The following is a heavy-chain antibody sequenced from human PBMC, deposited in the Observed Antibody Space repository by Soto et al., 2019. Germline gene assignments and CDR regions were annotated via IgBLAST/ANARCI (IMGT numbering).Heavy chain of an antibody. CDR1: GGSFSGYY. V-gene: IGHV4-34*01. D-gene: IGHD2-15*01. Sequence: QVQLQQWGAGLLKPSETLSLTCAVYGGSFSGYYWSWIRQPPGKGLEWIGEINHSGSTNYNPSLKSRVTLSVDTSKNQFSLKLSSVTAADTAVYYCARGGDIVVVVAAPPHAEYFQHWGQGTLVTVSS. CDR3: ARGGDIVVVVAAPPHAEYFQH. J-gene: IGHJ1*01. CDR2: INHSGST.